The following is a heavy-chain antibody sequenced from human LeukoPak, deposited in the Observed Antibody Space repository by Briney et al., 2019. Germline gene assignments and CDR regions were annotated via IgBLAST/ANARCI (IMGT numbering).Heavy chain of an antibody. CDR1: GGSISSYY. V-gene: IGHV4-4*07. CDR2: IYTSGST. J-gene: IGHJ6*03. D-gene: IGHD4-17*01. Sequence: SETLSLTCTVSGGSISSYYWSWIRQPAGKGLEWIGRIYTSGSTNYNPSLKSRVTMSVDTSKNQFSLKLSSVTAADTAVYYCATEVIDHGDSDYYYMDVWGKGTTVTVSS. CDR3: ATEVIDHGDSDYYYMDV.